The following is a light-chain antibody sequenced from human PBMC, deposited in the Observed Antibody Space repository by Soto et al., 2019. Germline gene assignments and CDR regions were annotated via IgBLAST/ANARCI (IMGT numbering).Light chain of an antibody. CDR2: SNT. CDR1: SSNIGAGFD. Sequence: QSVLTQPPSVSGAPGLRVTIPCTGNSSNIGAGFDVHWYQQLPGTAPKLLIYSNTNRPSGVPDRFSGSKSGTSASLAITGLQAEDEADYFCVTWDTSLRTGVIGGGTKLTVL. J-gene: IGLJ3*02. V-gene: IGLV1-40*01. CDR3: VTWDTSLRTGV.